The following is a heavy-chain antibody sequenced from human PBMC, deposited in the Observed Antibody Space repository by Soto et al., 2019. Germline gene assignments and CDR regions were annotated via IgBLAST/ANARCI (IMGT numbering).Heavy chain of an antibody. J-gene: IGHJ6*02. V-gene: IGHV1-69*13. CDR1: GGTFSSYA. D-gene: IGHD6-6*01. Sequence: GASVKVSCKASGGTFSSYAISWVRQAPGQGLEWMGGFIPIFGTANYAQKFQGRVTITADESTSTAYMELSSLRSEDTAVYYCARGQERSGIAARRVYYYYGMDVWGQGTTVTVSS. CDR2: FIPIFGTA. CDR3: ARGQERSGIAARRVYYYYGMDV.